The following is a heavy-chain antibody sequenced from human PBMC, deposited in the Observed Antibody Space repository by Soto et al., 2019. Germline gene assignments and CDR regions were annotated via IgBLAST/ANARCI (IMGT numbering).Heavy chain of an antibody. CDR1: GGSFSGYY. V-gene: IGHV4-34*01. D-gene: IGHD2-8*01. CDR2: INHSGST. Sequence: SETLSLTCAVYGGSFSGYYWSWIRQPPGKGLEWIGEINHSGSTNYNPSLKSRVTISVDTSKNQFSLKLSSVTAADTAVYYCARRLIIYYGMDVWGQGTMVTVSS. J-gene: IGHJ6*02. CDR3: ARRLIIYYGMDV.